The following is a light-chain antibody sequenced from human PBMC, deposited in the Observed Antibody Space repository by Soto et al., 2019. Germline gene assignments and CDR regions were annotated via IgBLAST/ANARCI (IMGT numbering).Light chain of an antibody. CDR2: AAS. Sequence: DIQMTPSPSSLSASVGDRVTITCRASQSISSYLNWYQQNPEKAPHLLIYAASSFQSGVPSRVSASRSCADFSRTIGTLQPEDFATEYWQQSYSTPLTFGGGTKVEIK. CDR3: QQSYSTPLT. CDR1: QSISSY. J-gene: IGKJ4*01. V-gene: IGKV1-39*01.